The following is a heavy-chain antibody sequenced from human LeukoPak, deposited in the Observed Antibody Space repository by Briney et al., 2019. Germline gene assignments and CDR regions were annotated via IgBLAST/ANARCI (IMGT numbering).Heavy chain of an antibody. CDR1: GFTFGTYA. Sequence: GGSLRLSCAAAGFTFGTYAMSWVRQAPGKGLEWVSGISANGGGTNYADSVKGRFTISRDNAKKSLYLQMNSLRAEDTAVYYCARDYDILTGYFRGGFDYWGQGTLVTVSS. J-gene: IGHJ4*02. CDR3: ARDYDILTGYFRGGFDY. V-gene: IGHV3-23*01. CDR2: ISANGGGT. D-gene: IGHD3-9*01.